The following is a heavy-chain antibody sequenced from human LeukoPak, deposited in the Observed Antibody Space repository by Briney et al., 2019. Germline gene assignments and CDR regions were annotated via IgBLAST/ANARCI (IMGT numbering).Heavy chain of an antibody. D-gene: IGHD1-20*01. Sequence: GESLKISCKGSGYSFTSYWIGWVRQMPGKGLEWMGIIYPGDSDTRYSPSFQGQVTISADKSISTAYLQWSSLKASDTAMYYCARHRITGTTTNYYYMDVWGKGTTVTVSS. CDR1: GYSFTSYW. J-gene: IGHJ6*03. CDR3: ARHRITGTTTNYYYMDV. V-gene: IGHV5-51*01. CDR2: IYPGDSDT.